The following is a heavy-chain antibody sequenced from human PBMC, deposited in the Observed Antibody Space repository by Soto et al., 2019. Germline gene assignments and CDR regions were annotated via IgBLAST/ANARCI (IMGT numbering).Heavy chain of an antibody. CDR3: ARDKKGARGAFHI. V-gene: IGHV1-69*13. CDR1: AGSFTSYA. CDR2: IIPTFGTA. J-gene: IGHJ3*02. Sequence: GASVKVSCKGCAGSFTSYAISRVRQATGQGLEWIGGIIPTFGTANYAQKFQGRVTMTADEYTGTAYMERSSLRSEDTAVYYCARDKKGARGAFHIGGQGTVVTVSS.